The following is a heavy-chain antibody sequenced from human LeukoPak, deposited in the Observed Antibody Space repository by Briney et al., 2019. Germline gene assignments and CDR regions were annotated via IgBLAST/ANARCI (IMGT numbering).Heavy chain of an antibody. J-gene: IGHJ5*02. D-gene: IGHD6-13*01. CDR2: IYPGDSDT. Sequence: GESLKISCKGSGYSFTSYWIGWVRQMPGKGLEWMGIIYPGDSDTRYSPSFQGQVTISADKSISTAYLQWSSLKASDTAMYYCARSLDPGIAEDNWFDPWGQGTLVTVSS. CDR1: GYSFTSYW. CDR3: ARSLDPGIAEDNWFDP. V-gene: IGHV5-51*01.